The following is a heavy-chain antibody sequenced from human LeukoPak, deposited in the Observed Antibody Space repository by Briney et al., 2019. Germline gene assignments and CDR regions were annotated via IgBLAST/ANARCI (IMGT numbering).Heavy chain of an antibody. D-gene: IGHD1-1*01. CDR2: IYHSGST. CDR1: GYSISSGYY. Sequence: PSETLSLTCTVSGYSISSGYYWGWIRQPPGKGLEWIGSIYHSGSTYYNPSLKRRVTISVDTSKNQFSLKLSSVTAADTAVYYCAREHDLSWFDPWGQGTLVTVSS. J-gene: IGHJ5*02. CDR3: AREHDLSWFDP. V-gene: IGHV4-38-2*02.